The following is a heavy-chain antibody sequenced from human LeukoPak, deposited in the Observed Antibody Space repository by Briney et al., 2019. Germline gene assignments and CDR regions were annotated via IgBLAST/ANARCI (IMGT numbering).Heavy chain of an antibody. CDR3: AKDAMVRGVIFHFDY. J-gene: IGHJ4*02. CDR1: GFTFDDYA. V-gene: IGHV3-23*01. D-gene: IGHD3-10*01. CDR2: ISGSGGST. Sequence: PGRSQRLSCAASGFTFDDYAMHWVRQAPGKGLEWVSGISGSGGSTYYADSVKGRFTISRDNSKNTLYLQMNSLRAEDTAVYYCAKDAMVRGVIFHFDYWGQGTLVTVSS.